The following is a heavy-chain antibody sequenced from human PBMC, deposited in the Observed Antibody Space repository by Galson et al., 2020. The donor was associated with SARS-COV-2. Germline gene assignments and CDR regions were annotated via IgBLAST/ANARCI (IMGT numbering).Heavy chain of an antibody. V-gene: IGHV3-48*03. CDR2: ISRSGNNI. CDR1: GFSFSSYE. J-gene: IGHJ4*02. D-gene: IGHD6-13*01. Sequence: GGSLRLSCAASGFSFSSYEMNWVRQAPGKGLEWVSYISRSGNNIYYADSVKGRFTVSRDNARNSLHLQMNSLRAEDTAVYYCATEIAAAGPDYWGQGTLVTGS. CDR3: ATEIAAAGPDY.